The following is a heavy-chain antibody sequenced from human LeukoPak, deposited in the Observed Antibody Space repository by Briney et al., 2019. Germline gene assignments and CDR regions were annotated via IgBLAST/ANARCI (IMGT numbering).Heavy chain of an antibody. J-gene: IGHJ5*02. CDR1: GFTLITYS. V-gene: IGHV3-48*04. CDR2: ISSSSGTI. D-gene: IGHD6-6*01. Sequence: QSGGSLRLSCAASGFTLITYSMNWVRQAPGKGLEWVSYISSSSGTIYYADSVKGRFIISRDNAKSSLSLQMKSLRADDTAVYYCARGSSNIAGRDTWFDPWGQGTLFTVSS. CDR3: ARGSSNIAGRDTWFDP.